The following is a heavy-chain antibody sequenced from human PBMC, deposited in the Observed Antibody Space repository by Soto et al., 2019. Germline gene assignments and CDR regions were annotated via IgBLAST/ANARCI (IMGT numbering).Heavy chain of an antibody. CDR1: GFMFSCCA. Sequence: EVQLLDSGGGLVQPGGSLRLSCAASGFMFSCCAMSWVRQAPGKGLEWVSTIHGDGDYSHYTDSVEGRFTISRDNSRNTPYLQMTRLRGDDTAVYYCAINRGGGSESNWSFAVWGRGTLVTVSS. D-gene: IGHD1-26*01. CDR3: AINRGGGSESNWSFAV. V-gene: IGHV3-23*01. J-gene: IGHJ2*01. CDR2: IHGDGDYS.